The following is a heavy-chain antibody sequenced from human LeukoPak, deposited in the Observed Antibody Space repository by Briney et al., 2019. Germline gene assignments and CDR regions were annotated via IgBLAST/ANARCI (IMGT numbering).Heavy chain of an antibody. V-gene: IGHV4-39*01. D-gene: IGHD1-26*01. CDR2: IYHSGSS. CDR3: VRHRSGQAWLDP. CDR1: GDSATSSSYC. Sequence: PSETLSLTCTVAGDSATSSSYCRGWISQPPGKGLEWIGCIYHSGSSYYNSSLNSRFTISVDTSKNEFSLRLKSVTATDTALYCCVRHRSGQAWLDPWGQGTLVTVSS. J-gene: IGHJ5*02.